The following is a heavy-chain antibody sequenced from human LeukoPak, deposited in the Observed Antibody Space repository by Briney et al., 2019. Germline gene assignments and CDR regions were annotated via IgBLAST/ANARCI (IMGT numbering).Heavy chain of an antibody. V-gene: IGHV5-51*01. D-gene: IGHD1-26*01. J-gene: IGHJ4*02. Sequence: PGESLKISCKASGYTFTTYWIGWVRQMPGKGLEWMGIIYPGDSGTRYSPSFQGQVTISADKSISTTYLQWSSLKASDTAMYYCARRSGILAFDYWGQGTLVTVSS. CDR2: IYPGDSGT. CDR3: ARRSGILAFDY. CDR1: GYTFTTYW.